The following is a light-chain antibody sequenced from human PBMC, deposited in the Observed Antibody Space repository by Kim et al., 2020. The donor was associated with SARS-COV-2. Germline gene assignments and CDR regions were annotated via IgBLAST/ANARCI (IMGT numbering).Light chain of an antibody. CDR1: QSISSW. J-gene: IGKJ4*01. CDR3: QQYNSYPLT. CDR2: QAS. V-gene: IGKV1-5*03. Sequence: ASLGDRVTIPCRASQSISSWLAWYQQQPGKAPKLLIYQASSLESGVPSRFGGSGSGTEFTLTISILQPDDFATYYCQQYNSYPLTFGGGTKVDIK.